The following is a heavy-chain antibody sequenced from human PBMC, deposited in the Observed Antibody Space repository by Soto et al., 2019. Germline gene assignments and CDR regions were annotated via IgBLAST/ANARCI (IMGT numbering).Heavy chain of an antibody. Sequence: GGSLRLSCAASGFTFSSYWMSWVRQAPGKGLEWVANIKQDGSEKYYVDSVKGRFTISRDNAKNSLYLQMNSLRAEDTAVYYCAREGSSWNYYYGMDVWGQGTTVTVSS. CDR2: IKQDGSEK. J-gene: IGHJ6*02. V-gene: IGHV3-7*05. CDR3: AREGSSWNYYYGMDV. CDR1: GFTFSSYW. D-gene: IGHD6-13*01.